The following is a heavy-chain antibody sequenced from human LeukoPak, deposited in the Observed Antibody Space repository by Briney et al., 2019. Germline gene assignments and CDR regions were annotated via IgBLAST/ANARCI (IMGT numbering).Heavy chain of an antibody. Sequence: SETLSLTCTVSGGSISSYYWSWIRQPPGKGLEWIGYIYYSGSTNYNPSLKSRVTISVDTSKNQFSLKLSSVTAADTAVYYCARLGRNYYDSSGYTPFDYWGQGTLVTVSS. CDR3: ARLGRNYYDSSGYTPFDY. CDR1: GGSISSYY. D-gene: IGHD3-22*01. J-gene: IGHJ4*02. V-gene: IGHV4-59*08. CDR2: IYYSGST.